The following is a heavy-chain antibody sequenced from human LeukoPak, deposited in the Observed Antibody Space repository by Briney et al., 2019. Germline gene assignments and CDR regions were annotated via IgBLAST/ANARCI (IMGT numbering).Heavy chain of an antibody. CDR3: AKDRYYYDSSGLFDY. J-gene: IGHJ4*01. D-gene: IGHD3-22*01. CDR2: IWYDGSNK. Sequence: GGSLRLSCAASGFTFSSYGMHWVRQAPGKGLEWVAVIWYDGSNKYYADSVKGRFTISRDNSKNTLYLQMNSLRAEDTAVYYCAKDRYYYDSSGLFDYWGQEPWSPSPQ. V-gene: IGHV3-33*06. CDR1: GFTFSSYG.